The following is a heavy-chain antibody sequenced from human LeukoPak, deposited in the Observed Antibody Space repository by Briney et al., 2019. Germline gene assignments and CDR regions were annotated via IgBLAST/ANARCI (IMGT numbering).Heavy chain of an antibody. J-gene: IGHJ4*02. CDR1: GLTFSSYG. V-gene: IGHV3-30*02. D-gene: IGHD6-13*01. CDR3: AKPLIIAATGEFDY. Sequence: PGGSLRLSCAASGLTFSSYGMHWVRQAPGKGLEWVAFIRYDGSNKYYADSVKGRFTISRDISKNTVYLQMNSLRAEDTAVYYCAKPLIIAATGEFDYWGQGTLVTVSS. CDR2: IRYDGSNK.